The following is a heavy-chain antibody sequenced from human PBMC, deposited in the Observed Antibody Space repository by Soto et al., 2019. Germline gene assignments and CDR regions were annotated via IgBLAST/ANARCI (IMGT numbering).Heavy chain of an antibody. CDR1: GFTFRNYN. CDR3: ARDCEYGSGRDV. D-gene: IGHD3-10*01. V-gene: IGHV3-48*01. Sequence: GGSLRLSCAASGFTFRNYNMNWVRQAPGKGLEWLSYISGASGTIYYADSMQGRFTISRDNAKNSLYLQMNSLRAEDTAMYYWARDCEYGSGRDVWGKGPRATVPS. J-gene: IGHJ6*04. CDR2: ISGASGTI.